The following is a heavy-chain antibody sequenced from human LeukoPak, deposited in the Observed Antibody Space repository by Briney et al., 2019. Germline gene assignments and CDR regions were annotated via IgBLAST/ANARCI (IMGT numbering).Heavy chain of an antibody. Sequence: GASVKVSCKASGYTFTSYGISWVRQVPGQGLEWMGWISAYNGNTNYAQKLQGRVTMTTDTSTSTAYMELRSLRSDDTAVYYCARAGAGYSSGWAYYYYGMDVWGKGTTVTVSS. CDR2: ISAYNGNT. CDR1: GYTFTSYG. D-gene: IGHD6-19*01. CDR3: ARAGAGYSSGWAYYYYGMDV. V-gene: IGHV1-18*04. J-gene: IGHJ6*04.